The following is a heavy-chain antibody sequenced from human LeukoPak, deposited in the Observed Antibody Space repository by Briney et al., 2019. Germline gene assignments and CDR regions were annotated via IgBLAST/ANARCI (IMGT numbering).Heavy chain of an antibody. Sequence: SETLSLTCAVYGGSMTTYSWSWIRQPPGKGLEWIGQIKESGDTKCSPSLESRVAIPVDTSKKQISLQLSSVTAADTAVYYCARLFFVIDTWGQGTLVTVSS. CDR1: GGSMTTYS. J-gene: IGHJ5*02. CDR2: IKESGDT. V-gene: IGHV4-34*01. CDR3: ARLFFVIDT. D-gene: IGHD3-3*01.